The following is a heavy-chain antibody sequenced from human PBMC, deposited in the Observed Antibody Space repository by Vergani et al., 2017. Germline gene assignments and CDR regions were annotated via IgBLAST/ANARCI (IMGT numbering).Heavy chain of an antibody. CDR3: AVRPRVNLVGGEIVTKRTFDY. CDR2: INNDGHT. D-gene: IGHD3-10*01. Sequence: QVQLQHWGAGVVKPSGPLSLTCAVFGESFSSFYWSWIRQPPGKGLEWIGEINNDGHTNYNPSLESRVTVSRDTAKNQFSLNLMSVTAADTAMYYFAVRPRVNLVGGEIVTKRTFDYWSQGSLVTVSS. J-gene: IGHJ4*02. CDR1: GESFSSFY. V-gene: IGHV4-34*02.